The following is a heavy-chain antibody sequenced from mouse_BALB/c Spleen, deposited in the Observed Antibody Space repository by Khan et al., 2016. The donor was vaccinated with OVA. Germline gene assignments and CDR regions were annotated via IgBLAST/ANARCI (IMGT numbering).Heavy chain of an antibody. Sequence: QIQLVQSGPELKKPGETVKISCKASGYTFTNYAVNWVRQAPGKGFKWMGWINTYTGEPTYADDFKGRFAFSLDTSASAAYLQINNRKNEDTATYFCARGHWYFDVWGAGTTVTVSS. CDR2: INTYTGEP. CDR3: ARGHWYFDV. J-gene: IGHJ1*01. CDR1: GYTFTNYA. V-gene: IGHV9-3-1*01.